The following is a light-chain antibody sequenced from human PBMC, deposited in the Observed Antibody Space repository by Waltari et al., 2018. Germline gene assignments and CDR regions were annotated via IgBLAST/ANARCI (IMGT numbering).Light chain of an antibody. CDR2: KDT. CDR1: ALPKKF. CDR3: QSADTSDNYV. J-gene: IGLJ1*01. Sequence: SYELKQAPSVSVVPGQTARITCSGDALPKKFAYWYQQKAGQAPVLVVYKDTERPSGIPERLSGSSSGTTATLTISGVQAEDEADYYCQSADTSDNYVFGSGTKVTVL. V-gene: IGLV3-25*03.